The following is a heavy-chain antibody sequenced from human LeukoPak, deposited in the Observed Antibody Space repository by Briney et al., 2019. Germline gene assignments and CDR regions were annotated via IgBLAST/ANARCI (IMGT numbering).Heavy chain of an antibody. CDR1: GFTVSSNY. J-gene: IGHJ5*02. V-gene: IGHV3-66*01. Sequence: QPGGSLRLSCAASGFTVSSNYMSWVRQAPGKGLEWVSLIYSGGSTYYADSVKGRFTISRDNSKNTLYLQMNSLRAEDTAVYYCARVTPLWFGDPDWFDPWGQGTLVIVSS. CDR2: IYSGGST. D-gene: IGHD3-10*01. CDR3: ARVTPLWFGDPDWFDP.